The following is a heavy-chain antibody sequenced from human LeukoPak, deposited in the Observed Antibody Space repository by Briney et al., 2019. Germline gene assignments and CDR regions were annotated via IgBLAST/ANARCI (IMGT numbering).Heavy chain of an antibody. CDR2: IYYSGST. CDR1: GGSISSSSYY. Sequence: PSETLSLTCTVSGGSISSSSYYWGWIRQPPGKGLEWIGSIYYSGSTYYNPSLKSRVTISVDTSKNQFSLKLSSVTAADTAVYYCARQNTVERYIDWFDPWGQGTLVTVSS. J-gene: IGHJ5*02. D-gene: IGHD1-1*01. CDR3: ARQNTVERYIDWFDP. V-gene: IGHV4-39*01.